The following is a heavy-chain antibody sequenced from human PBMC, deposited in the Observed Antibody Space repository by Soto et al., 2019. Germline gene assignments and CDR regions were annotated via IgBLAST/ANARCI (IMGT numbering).Heavy chain of an antibody. V-gene: IGHV3-66*01. Sequence: EVQLVESGGGLVQPGGSLRLSCAASGFTVSVNLMNWVRQGSGKGLEWVSVINSGGSTDYADSVKGRFTISRDISRKTMYLPMKNLRAEDTAVYYCVRENYYSGMDVWGQGPTVTLSS. CDR3: VRENYYSGMDV. J-gene: IGHJ6*02. CDR2: INSGGST. CDR1: GFTVSVNL.